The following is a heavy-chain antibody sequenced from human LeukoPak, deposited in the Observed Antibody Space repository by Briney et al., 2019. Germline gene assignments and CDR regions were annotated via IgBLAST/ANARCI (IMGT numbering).Heavy chain of an antibody. CDR3: ARGGGYCSGGSCPTPDY. Sequence: GVTLRLSCAASGFTFSSYSMNWVRQAPGKGLEWVSSISTSSSYIYYAVSVKGRIIIARDNAKNSLYLQMSSLRAEDTAVYYCARGGGYCSGGSCPTPDYWGQGPLVTVSS. D-gene: IGHD2-15*01. CDR2: ISTSSSYI. V-gene: IGHV3-21*01. CDR1: GFTFSSYS. J-gene: IGHJ4*02.